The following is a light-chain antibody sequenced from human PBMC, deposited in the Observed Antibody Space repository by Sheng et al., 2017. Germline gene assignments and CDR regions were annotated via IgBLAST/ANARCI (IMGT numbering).Light chain of an antibody. CDR3: QQYNSYPLT. V-gene: IGKV1-12*01. Sequence: DIQMTQSPSSVSASVGDRVTITCRASQGITSWLAWYQQKPGKAPKLLIYAASNLESGVPSRFSGSGYGTEFTLIISSLQPDDFATYYCQQYNSYPLTFGPGTKVDIK. J-gene: IGKJ3*01. CDR2: AAS. CDR1: QGITSW.